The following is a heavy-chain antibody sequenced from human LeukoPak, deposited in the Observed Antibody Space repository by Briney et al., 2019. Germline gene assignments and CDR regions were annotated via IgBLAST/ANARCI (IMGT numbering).Heavy chain of an antibody. V-gene: IGHV3-48*01. CDR3: ARLASSIRGFDY. D-gene: IGHD2-2*01. CDR2: ISSSSSTI. Sequence: GSLRLFCAASGFTFSSYSMNWVRQAPGKGLEWVSHISSSSSTIYYADSVKGRFTISRDNAKNSLYLQMNSLRAEDTAAYYCARLASSIRGFDYWGQGTLVTVSS. J-gene: IGHJ4*02. CDR1: GFTFSSYS.